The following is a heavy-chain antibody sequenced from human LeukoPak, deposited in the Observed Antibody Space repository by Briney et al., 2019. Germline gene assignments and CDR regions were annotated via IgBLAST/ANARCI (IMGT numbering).Heavy chain of an antibody. CDR2: IYYSGST. CDR3: ARVVSSGWRIDY. Sequence: SETLSLTCTVSGGSISSYYWSWIRQPPGKGLEWIGYIYYSGSTNYNPSLKSRVTISVDRSKNQFSLKLSSVTAADTAVYYCARVVSSGWRIDYWGQGTLVTVSS. CDR1: GGSISSYY. D-gene: IGHD6-19*01. V-gene: IGHV4-59*12. J-gene: IGHJ4*02.